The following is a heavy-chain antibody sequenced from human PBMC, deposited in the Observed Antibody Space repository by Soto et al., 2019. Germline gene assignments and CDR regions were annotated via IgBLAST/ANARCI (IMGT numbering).Heavy chain of an antibody. CDR2: ISYDGSNK. CDR3: AKDVATVTSGDY. J-gene: IGHJ4*02. V-gene: IGHV3-30*18. Sequence: PGGSLRLSCAASGFTFSSYGMHWVRQAPGKGLEWVAVISYDGSNKYYADSVKGRFTISRDNSKNTLYLQMNSLRAEDTAVYYCAKDVATVTSGDYWGQGT. CDR1: GFTFSSYG. D-gene: IGHD4-17*01.